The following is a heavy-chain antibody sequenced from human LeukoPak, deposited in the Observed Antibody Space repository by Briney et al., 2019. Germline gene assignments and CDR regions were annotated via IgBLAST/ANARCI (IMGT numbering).Heavy chain of an antibody. Sequence: GGSLRLSCAPSVFIYSSSGVHGVPHARGRGLVWVARIKSDVRSTDYADSVKGRFTISRDDANNILYLQMNSLRAEDTAVYYCTAIRPDYWGQGTVVTVSS. CDR3: TAIRPDY. V-gene: IGHV3-74*01. CDR2: IKSDVRST. CDR1: VFIYSSSG. J-gene: IGHJ4*02. D-gene: IGHD2-21*02.